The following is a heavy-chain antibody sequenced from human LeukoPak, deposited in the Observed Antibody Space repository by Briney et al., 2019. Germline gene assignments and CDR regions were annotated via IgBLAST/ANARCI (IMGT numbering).Heavy chain of an antibody. CDR3: AKDSDTSYSYDY. D-gene: IGHD5-18*01. V-gene: IGHV3-23*01. CDR1: GFTFSRYA. J-gene: IGHJ4*02. CDR2: ISDSGSST. Sequence: GGSLRLSCVSTGFTFSRYALGWLRQAPGKGLEWVSGISDSGSSTYYEDSVKGRYTISSDNYKNSLYLQMNSMRAEDTAVYYCAKDSDTSYSYDYWGQGTLVTVSS.